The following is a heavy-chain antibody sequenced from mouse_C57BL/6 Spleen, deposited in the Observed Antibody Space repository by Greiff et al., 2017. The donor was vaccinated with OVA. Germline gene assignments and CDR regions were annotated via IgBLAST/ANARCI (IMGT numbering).Heavy chain of an antibody. CDR1: GYTFTSYW. J-gene: IGHJ4*01. CDR3: ARVGDNYYAMDY. Sequence: QVQLQQPGAELVMPGASVKLSCKASGYTFTSYWMHWVKQRPGQGLEWIGEIDPSDSYTNYNQKFKGKSTLTVDKSSSTAYMQLSSLTSEDSAVDYCARVGDNYYAMDYWGQGTSVTVSS. CDR2: IDPSDSYT. V-gene: IGHV1-69*01. D-gene: IGHD2-13*01.